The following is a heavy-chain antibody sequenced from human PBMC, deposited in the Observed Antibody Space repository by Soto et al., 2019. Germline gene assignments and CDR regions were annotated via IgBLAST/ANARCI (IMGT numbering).Heavy chain of an antibody. CDR2: IWYDGSNK. CDR1: GFTFSSYG. V-gene: IGHV3-33*01. D-gene: IGHD6-6*01. J-gene: IGHJ5*02. Sequence: GGSLRLSCAASGFTFSSYGMHWVRQAPGKGLEWVAVIWYDGSNKYYADSVKGRFTISRDNSKNTLYLQMNSLRAEDTAVYYCARGGGLAARPFDPWGQGTLVTVSS. CDR3: ARGGGLAARPFDP.